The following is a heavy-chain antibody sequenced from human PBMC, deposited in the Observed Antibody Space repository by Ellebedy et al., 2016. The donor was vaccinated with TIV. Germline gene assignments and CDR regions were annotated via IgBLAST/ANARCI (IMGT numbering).Heavy chain of an antibody. CDR3: ARGGSSGSSDY. Sequence: GESLKISXAASGFTFSSYAMTWIRQAPGKGLEWVSTITDVGGAAYYGDSVKGRFTISRDNSKNTLYLQMNSLRTDDMAVYYCARGGSSGSSDYWGQGTLVTVSS. V-gene: IGHV3-23*01. CDR1: GFTFSSYA. J-gene: IGHJ4*02. D-gene: IGHD3-10*01. CDR2: ITDVGGAA.